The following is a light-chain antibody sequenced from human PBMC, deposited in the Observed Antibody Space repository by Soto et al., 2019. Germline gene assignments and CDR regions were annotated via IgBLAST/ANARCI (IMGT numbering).Light chain of an antibody. CDR2: GAS. CDR3: QQYNNWPPSYT. V-gene: IGKV3-15*01. CDR1: QSVSSN. J-gene: IGKJ2*01. Sequence: EIVMTQSPATLSVSPGERATLSCRASQSVSSNLAWYQQKPGQAPRLLIYGASTRATGIPARFSGSVSGTEFTRTISSLQSEDCAVYYCQQYNNWPPSYTFGQGTKLEIK.